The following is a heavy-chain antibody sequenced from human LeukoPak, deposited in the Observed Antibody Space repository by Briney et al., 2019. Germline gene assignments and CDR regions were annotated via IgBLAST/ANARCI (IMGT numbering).Heavy chain of an antibody. V-gene: IGHV3-66*01. CDR3: ARVSKQQLSDY. D-gene: IGHD6-13*01. CDR2: IYSGGTT. Sequence: GGSLRLSCAASGFIVSSNYMSWVRQAPGKGLEWVSVIYSGGTTYYADSVKGRFTISRDNSKNTLYLQMNSLRAEDTAVYYCARVSKQQLSDYWGQGTLVTVSS. CDR1: GFIVSSNY. J-gene: IGHJ4*02.